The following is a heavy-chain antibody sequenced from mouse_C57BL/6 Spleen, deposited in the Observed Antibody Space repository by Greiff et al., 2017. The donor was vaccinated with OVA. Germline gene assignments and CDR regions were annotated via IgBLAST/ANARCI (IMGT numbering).Heavy chain of an antibody. CDR2: INPSNGDT. J-gene: IGHJ3*01. CDR1: GYTFTSYW. V-gene: IGHV1-53*01. D-gene: IGHD3-2*02. CDR3: VTAQATAY. Sequence: QVQLQQPGTELVNPGASVKLSCKASGYTFTSYWMHWVKQRPGQGLEWIGNINPSNGDTNFNEKFKSKAILTVDKSSSIVYMQLSSLTSEDSAVYYCVTAQATAYWGQGTLVTVSA.